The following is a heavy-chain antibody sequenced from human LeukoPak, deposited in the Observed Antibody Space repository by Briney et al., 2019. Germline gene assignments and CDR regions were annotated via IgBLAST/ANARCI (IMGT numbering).Heavy chain of an antibody. Sequence: SETLSLTCTVSGGSISSSSYYWGWIRQPPGKGLEWIGSIYYSGSTYYNPSLKSRVTISVDTSKNQFSLQLTSVTAADTAVYYCASGYDFWSGQQFDYWGQGSLVTVSS. CDR3: ASGYDFWSGQQFDY. CDR2: IYYSGST. V-gene: IGHV4-39*07. D-gene: IGHD3-3*01. J-gene: IGHJ4*02. CDR1: GGSISSSSYY.